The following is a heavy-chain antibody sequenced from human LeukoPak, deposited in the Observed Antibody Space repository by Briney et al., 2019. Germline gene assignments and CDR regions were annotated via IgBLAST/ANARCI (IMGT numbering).Heavy chain of an antibody. CDR3: ARSMGSPNSGLSPSDY. J-gene: IGHJ4*02. V-gene: IGHV3-30*04. D-gene: IGHD5-12*01. CDR1: GFTFSNYA. CDR2: ISYDGSNK. Sequence: TGGSLRLSCAASGFTFSNYAMHWVRRAPGKGLEWVAVISYDGSNKYYADSVKDRLTISRDNSKNMLYLQMNSLRVEDTAVYYCARSMGSPNSGLSPSDYWGQGTLVTVSS.